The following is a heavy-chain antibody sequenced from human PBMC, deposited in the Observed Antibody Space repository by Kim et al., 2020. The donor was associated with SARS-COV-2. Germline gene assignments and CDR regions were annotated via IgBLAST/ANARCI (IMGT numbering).Heavy chain of an antibody. J-gene: IGHJ4*02. Sequence: GGSLRLSCAASGFTFSSYAMSWVRQAPGKGLEWVSAISGSGGSTYYADSVKGRFTISRDNSKNTLYLQMNSLRAEDTAVYYCAKVKKVAATRENYFDYWGQGTLVTVSS. CDR3: AKVKKVAATRENYFDY. V-gene: IGHV3-23*01. CDR1: GFTFSSYA. CDR2: ISGSGGST. D-gene: IGHD2-15*01.